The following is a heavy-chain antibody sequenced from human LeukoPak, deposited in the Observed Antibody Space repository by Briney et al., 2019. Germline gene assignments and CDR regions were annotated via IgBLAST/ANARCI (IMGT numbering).Heavy chain of an antibody. CDR3: ARDLSGGTFDY. CDR1: AYSLSSAYY. Sequence: SETLSLTCAVSAYSLSSAYYWGWIRQAPGKGLEWIGNIYHSGTTYYHPSLKSRVSISLDTSKNQFSLKLTSVTAADTAVYYCARDLSGGTFDYWGQGTLVTVSS. D-gene: IGHD1-1*01. J-gene: IGHJ4*02. V-gene: IGHV4-38-2*02. CDR2: IYHSGTT.